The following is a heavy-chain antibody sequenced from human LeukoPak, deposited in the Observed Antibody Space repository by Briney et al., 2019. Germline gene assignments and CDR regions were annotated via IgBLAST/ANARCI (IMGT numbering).Heavy chain of an antibody. V-gene: IGHV1-18*01. CDR3: ARGHLKGYSYGFTNWFDP. Sequence: GASVKVSCKASGYTFTSYGVSWVRQAPGQGLEWMGWISAYNGNTNSAQKLQGRVTMTTDTSTSTAYMELRSLRSDDTAVYYCARGHLKGYSYGFTNWFDPWGQGTLVTVSS. J-gene: IGHJ5*02. CDR2: ISAYNGNT. D-gene: IGHD5-18*01. CDR1: GYTFTSYG.